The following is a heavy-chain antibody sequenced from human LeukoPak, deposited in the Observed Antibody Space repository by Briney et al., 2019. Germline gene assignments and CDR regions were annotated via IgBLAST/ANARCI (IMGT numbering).Heavy chain of an antibody. V-gene: IGHV1-2*02. CDR3: ARGPGYSSGWWEY. Sequence: GASVKVSCKASGYTFTSYGISWVRQAPGQGLEWMGWINPNSGGTNYAQKFQGRVTMTRDTSISTAYMELSRLRSDDTAVYYCARGPGYSSGWWEYWGQGTLVTVSS. D-gene: IGHD6-19*01. CDR1: GYTFTSYG. CDR2: INPNSGGT. J-gene: IGHJ4*02.